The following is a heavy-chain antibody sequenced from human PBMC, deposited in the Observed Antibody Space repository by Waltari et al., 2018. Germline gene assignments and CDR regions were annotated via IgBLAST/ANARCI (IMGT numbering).Heavy chain of an antibody. CDR3: VKDGDYSLPGYDAFDV. J-gene: IGHJ3*01. Sequence: QVQLVESGGGVVQPGGSLTISCTASGFNFEYEGMQWVRQTPGKALEWVACIKYDGNNKYYADSMQGRFTISRDNSKDTLYLQINSLRGDDAAVYYCVKDGDYSLPGYDAFDVWGQGTVVSVSS. V-gene: IGHV3-30*02. CDR1: GFNFEYEG. D-gene: IGHD4-17*01. CDR2: IKYDGNNK.